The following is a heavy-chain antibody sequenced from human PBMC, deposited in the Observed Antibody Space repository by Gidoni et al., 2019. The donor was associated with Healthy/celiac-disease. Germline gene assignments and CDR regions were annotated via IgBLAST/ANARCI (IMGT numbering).Heavy chain of an antibody. Sequence: QLQLQESGQGLVKPSETLSLTCTVSGGSISSSSYYWGWIREPPGKGLEWIGSIYYSGRTYYNPSLKSRVTISVDTSKNQFSLKLSSVTAADTAVYYCARYSSSGIIWGQGTMVTVSS. CDR2: IYYSGRT. CDR1: GGSISSSSYY. CDR3: ARYSSSGII. J-gene: IGHJ3*02. D-gene: IGHD6-6*01. V-gene: IGHV4-39*01.